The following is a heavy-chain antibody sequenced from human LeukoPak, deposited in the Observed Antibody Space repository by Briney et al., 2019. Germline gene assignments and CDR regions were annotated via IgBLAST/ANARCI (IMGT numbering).Heavy chain of an antibody. CDR2: INPNSGGT. V-gene: IGHV1-2*02. D-gene: IGHD4-17*01. J-gene: IGHJ6*02. CDR3: ARDPDYGDLYYYYYGMDV. CDR1: GYTFTGYY. Sequence: ASVKVSFKASGYTFTGYYMHWVRQAPGQGLEWMGWINPNSGGTNYAQKFQGRVTMTRDTSISTAYMELSRLRSDDTAVYYCARDPDYGDLYYYYYGMDVWGQGTTVTVSS.